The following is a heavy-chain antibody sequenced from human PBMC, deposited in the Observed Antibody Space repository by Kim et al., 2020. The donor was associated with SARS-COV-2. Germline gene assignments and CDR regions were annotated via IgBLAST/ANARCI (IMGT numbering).Heavy chain of an antibody. J-gene: IGHJ4*02. D-gene: IGHD2-21*02. CDR3: ARRVVVTAIGDYFDY. CDR1: GYSFTSYW. V-gene: IGHV5-51*01. CDR2: IYPGDSDT. Sequence: GESLKISCKGSGYSFTSYWIGWVRQMPGKVLEWMGIIYPGDSDTRYSPSFQGQVTISADKSISTAYLQWSSLKASDTAMYYCARRVVVTAIGDYFDYWGQGTLVTVSS.